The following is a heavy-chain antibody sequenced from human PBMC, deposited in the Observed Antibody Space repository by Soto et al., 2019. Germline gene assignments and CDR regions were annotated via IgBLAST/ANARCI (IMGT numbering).Heavy chain of an antibody. Sequence: GGSLRLSCAASGFTFSNAWMNWVRQAPGKGLEWVGRIKSKTDGGTTDYAAPVKGRFTISRDDSKNTLYLQMNSLKTEDTAVYYCTSQRNTAMGPYYYYGMDVWGQGTTVTVSS. CDR3: TSQRNTAMGPYYYYGMDV. V-gene: IGHV3-15*07. CDR2: IKSKTDGGTT. D-gene: IGHD5-18*01. J-gene: IGHJ6*02. CDR1: GFTFSNAW.